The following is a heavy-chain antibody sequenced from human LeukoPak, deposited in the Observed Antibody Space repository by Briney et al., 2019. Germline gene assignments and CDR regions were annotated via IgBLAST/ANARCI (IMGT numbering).Heavy chain of an antibody. CDR1: GYTFTSYA. V-gene: IGHV1-3*01. Sequence: ASVKVSCKASGYTFTSYAMHWVRQAPGQRLEWMGWINAGNGNTKYSQKFQGRVTITRDTSASTAYMELSSLRSEDTAVYYYARGLMGLWFGELLGAFDIWGQGTMVTVPS. CDR2: INAGNGNT. J-gene: IGHJ3*02. CDR3: ARGLMGLWFGELLGAFDI. D-gene: IGHD3-10*01.